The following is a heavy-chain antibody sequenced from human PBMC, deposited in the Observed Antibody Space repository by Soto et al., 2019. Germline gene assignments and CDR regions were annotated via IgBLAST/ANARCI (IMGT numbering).Heavy chain of an antibody. Sequence: AAGKVSCKASGYTFTSYAMHWVRQAPGQRLEWMGWINAGNGNTKYSQKFQGRVTITRDTSASTAYMELSSLRSEDTAVYYCARVGGCSSTSCQYYYYYYGMDVWGQGTTVTVSS. CDR3: ARVGGCSSTSCQYYYYYYGMDV. J-gene: IGHJ6*02. V-gene: IGHV1-3*01. D-gene: IGHD2-2*01. CDR1: GYTFTSYA. CDR2: INAGNGNT.